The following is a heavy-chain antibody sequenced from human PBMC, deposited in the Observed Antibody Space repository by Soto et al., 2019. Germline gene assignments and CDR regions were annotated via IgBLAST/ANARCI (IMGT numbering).Heavy chain of an antibody. CDR2: INPNGGIT. V-gene: IGHV1-46*01. CDR1: GYTFTSVY. Sequence: QMQLVQSGAEVKRPGASVRVSCKSSGYTFTSVYIHCVRQAPGQGLEWLGIINPNGGITNFAQRFQSRVTMTRDMSTNTHYMELSSLKSDDTAVYYCASGPTVSSSWSGIPHDPSHGRDVWGQGNTVTVS. CDR3: ASGPTVSSSWSGIPHDPSHGRDV. D-gene: IGHD6-13*01. J-gene: IGHJ6*02.